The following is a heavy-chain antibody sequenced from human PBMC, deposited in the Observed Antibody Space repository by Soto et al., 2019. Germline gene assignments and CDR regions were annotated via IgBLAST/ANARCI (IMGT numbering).Heavy chain of an antibody. CDR3: ARGAYYCDSIGLSY. J-gene: IGHJ4*02. D-gene: IGHD3-22*01. V-gene: IGHV3-48*01. Sequence: EVQLVESGGGLVQPGGSLRLSCAASGFTFSSYSMNWVRQAPGKGLEWVSYISSSSSTIYYADSVKGRFTISRDNAKNSLYLQMNSLRAEDSAVYYCARGAYYCDSIGLSYWCQGTLVTVSS. CDR1: GFTFSSYS. CDR2: ISSSSSTI.